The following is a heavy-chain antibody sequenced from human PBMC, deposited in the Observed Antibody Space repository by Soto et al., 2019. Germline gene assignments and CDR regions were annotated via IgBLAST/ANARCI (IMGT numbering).Heavy chain of an antibody. V-gene: IGHV1-69*01. J-gene: IGHJ5*02. D-gene: IGHD6-13*01. Sequence: QVQLVQSGAEVKKPGSSVKVSCKASGGTFSSHAISWVRQAPGQGLEWMGGIIPIFGTANYAQKFQGRVTITADASTSTAYMELSSLRSEDTAVYYCARLGTPYYSSSWGNWFDPWGQGTLVTVSS. CDR2: IIPIFGTA. CDR3: ARLGTPYYSSSWGNWFDP. CDR1: GGTFSSHA.